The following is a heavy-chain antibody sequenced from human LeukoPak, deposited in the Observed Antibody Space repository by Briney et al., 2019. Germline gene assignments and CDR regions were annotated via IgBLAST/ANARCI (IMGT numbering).Heavy chain of an antibody. Sequence: GGSLRLSCAVSGFAFSSLAMHWVRQAPGKELEWVAFISYDGNNQYYADSVKGRFTISRDNSKNTLYLQMNNLRAEDTAIYYCARVGSRYCSGANCYDGFWGQGTLVSVSS. CDR1: GFAFSSLA. V-gene: IGHV3-30-3*01. D-gene: IGHD2-15*01. J-gene: IGHJ4*02. CDR3: ARVGSRYCSGANCYDGF. CDR2: ISYDGNNQ.